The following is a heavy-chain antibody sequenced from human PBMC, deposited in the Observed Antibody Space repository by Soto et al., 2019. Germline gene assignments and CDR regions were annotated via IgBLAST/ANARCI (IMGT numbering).Heavy chain of an antibody. V-gene: IGHV4-39*01. D-gene: IGHD3-16*01. CDR2: IYYSGNT. J-gene: IGHJ4*02. CDR1: DGSISTSSDY. Sequence: SETLSLTCTVSDGSISTSSDYWGWIRQPPGKGLEWIGNIYYSGNTYFNPSLKSRVTISVDTSKSQFSLKLTSVTAADTAVYYCARWGGEPLSKNFDYWGQGILVTV. CDR3: ARWGGEPLSKNFDY.